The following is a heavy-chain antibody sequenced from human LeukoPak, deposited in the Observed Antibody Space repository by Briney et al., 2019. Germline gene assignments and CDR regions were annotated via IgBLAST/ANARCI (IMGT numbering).Heavy chain of an antibody. V-gene: IGHV4-4*07. J-gene: IGHJ6*03. CDR2: IYTSGST. D-gene: IGHD2-2*01. CDR3: ARVVGEVVPAATFYYYYYYYMDV. Sequence: PSETLSLTCTVSGGSISSYYWSWIRQPAGKGLEWIGRIYTSGSTNYNPSLKSRVTMSVDTSKNQFSLKLSSVTAADTAMYYCARVVGEVVPAATFYYYYYYYMDVWGKGTTVTVSS. CDR1: GGSISSYY.